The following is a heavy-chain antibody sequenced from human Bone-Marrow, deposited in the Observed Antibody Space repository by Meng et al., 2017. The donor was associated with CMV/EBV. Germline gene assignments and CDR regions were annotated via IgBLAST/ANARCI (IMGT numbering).Heavy chain of an antibody. Sequence: KVSCKASGYTFTSYGISWVRQMPGKGLEWMGIIYPGDSDTRYSPSFQGQVTISADKSISTAYLQWSSLKASDTAMYYCARPGGYYGDFFDYWGQGTLVTVSS. CDR1: GYTFTSYG. V-gene: IGHV5-51*01. D-gene: IGHD1-26*01. CDR2: IYPGDSDT. J-gene: IGHJ4*02. CDR3: ARPGGYYGDFFDY.